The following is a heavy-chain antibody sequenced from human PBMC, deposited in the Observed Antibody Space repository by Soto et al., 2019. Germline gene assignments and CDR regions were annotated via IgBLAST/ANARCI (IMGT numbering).Heavy chain of an antibody. Sequence: PGGSLRLSCATSGFILSDCAMNWVRQAPGKGLEWVSYISSSSSVIDYADSVKGRFTVSRDNARNSLYLQMSSLRAEDTAVYYCARDLSWGSNWYYYMDVWGKGTTVTVSS. CDR1: GFILSDCA. CDR2: ISSSSSVI. D-gene: IGHD7-27*01. J-gene: IGHJ6*03. V-gene: IGHV3-48*01. CDR3: ARDLSWGSNWYYYMDV.